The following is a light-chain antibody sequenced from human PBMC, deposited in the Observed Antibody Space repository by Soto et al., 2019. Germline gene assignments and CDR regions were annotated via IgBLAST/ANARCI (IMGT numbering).Light chain of an antibody. Sequence: QSALTQPPSASGSPGQSVSISCTGTSSDVGGYNFVSWYQQHPGKAPKLMIYEVTKRPSGVPDRFSGSKSGNTASLTVSGLQAEDEADYYCTSYAGSNIPVVFGGGTERTVL. CDR3: TSYAGSNIPVV. V-gene: IGLV2-8*01. CDR2: EVT. CDR1: SSDVGGYNF. J-gene: IGLJ2*01.